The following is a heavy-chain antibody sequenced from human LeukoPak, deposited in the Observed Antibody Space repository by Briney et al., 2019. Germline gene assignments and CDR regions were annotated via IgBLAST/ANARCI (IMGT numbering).Heavy chain of an antibody. CDR2: ISYSGST. J-gene: IGHJ3*02. V-gene: IGHV4-61*01. CDR1: GGSVSSGTYY. CDR3: ARRGSGGRSLDI. D-gene: IGHD2-15*01. Sequence: SETLSLTCTVSGGSVSSGTYYWTWIRQPPGKGLEWIGYISYSGSTNYNPSLKSRVTISVDTSKSQFSLNLSSVTAADTAVYYCARRGSGGRSLDIWGQGTMVTVSS.